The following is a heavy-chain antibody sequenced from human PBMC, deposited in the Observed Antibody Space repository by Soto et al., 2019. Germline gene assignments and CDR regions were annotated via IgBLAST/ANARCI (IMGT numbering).Heavy chain of an antibody. CDR2: IYYSGST. CDR1: GGSISSSSYY. D-gene: IGHD6-13*01. Sequence: SETLSLTCTVSGGSISSSSYYWGWIRQPPGKGLEWIGSIYYSGSTYYNPSLKSRVTISVDTSKNQFSLKLSSVTAADTAVYYCARGAEYSSSWFFDNWFDPWGQGTLVTVSS. J-gene: IGHJ5*02. CDR3: ARGAEYSSSWFFDNWFDP. V-gene: IGHV4-39*01.